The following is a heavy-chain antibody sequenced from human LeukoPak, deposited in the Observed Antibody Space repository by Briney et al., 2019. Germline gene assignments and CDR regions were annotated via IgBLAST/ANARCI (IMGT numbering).Heavy chain of an antibody. J-gene: IGHJ4*02. D-gene: IGHD3-22*01. CDR2: ISSSSGTI. V-gene: IGHV3-48*02. Sequence: GGSLRLSCAASGFTFGSYSMNWVRQAPGKGLEWVSYISSSSGTIYYADSVKGRFTISRDNARNSLYLQMNSLRDEDTAVYYCARDKPMIVVVYFDYWGQGTLVTVSS. CDR3: ARDKPMIVVVYFDY. CDR1: GFTFGSYS.